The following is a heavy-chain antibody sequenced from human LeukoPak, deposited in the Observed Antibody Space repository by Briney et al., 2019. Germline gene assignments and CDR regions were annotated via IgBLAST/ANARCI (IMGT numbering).Heavy chain of an antibody. V-gene: IGHV3-53*01. Sequence: GGSLRLSCAASGFTASSNYMSWVRQAPGKGLEWVSVIYSGGSTYYADSVKGRFTISRDNSKNTLYPQMNSLRAEDTAVYYCARDADYGVYDYWGQGTLVTVSS. D-gene: IGHD4-17*01. J-gene: IGHJ4*02. CDR2: IYSGGST. CDR3: ARDADYGVYDY. CDR1: GFTASSNY.